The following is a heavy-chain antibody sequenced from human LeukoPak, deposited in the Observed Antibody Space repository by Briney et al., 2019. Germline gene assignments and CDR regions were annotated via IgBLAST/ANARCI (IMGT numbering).Heavy chain of an antibody. D-gene: IGHD2-8*01. CDR3: ARALYINNWFDP. V-gene: IGHV1-46*01. J-gene: IGHJ5*02. Sequence: GASVKVSCKASGYTFTSYYMHWVRQTPGQGLEWMGIINPSGGSTSYAQKFQGRVTMTRDTSTSTVYMELSSLRSEDTAVYYCARALYINNWFDPWGQGTLVTVSS. CDR2: INPSGGST. CDR1: GYTFTSYY.